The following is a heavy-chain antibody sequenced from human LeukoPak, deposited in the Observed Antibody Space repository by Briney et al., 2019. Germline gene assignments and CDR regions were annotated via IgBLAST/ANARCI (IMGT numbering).Heavy chain of an antibody. J-gene: IGHJ5*02. CDR3: AKDARTGVWNVGDSWFDP. Sequence: GGSLRLSCAASGFTFNKYAMTWVRQAPGQGLEWVSGLSDSGASTFYAESVRGRFTISRDNSKNMLYLHINSLRAEDTAVYYCAKDARTGVWNVGDSWFDPWGQGTLVTVSS. CDR1: GFTFNKYA. CDR2: LSDSGAST. D-gene: IGHD3-10*02. V-gene: IGHV3-23*01.